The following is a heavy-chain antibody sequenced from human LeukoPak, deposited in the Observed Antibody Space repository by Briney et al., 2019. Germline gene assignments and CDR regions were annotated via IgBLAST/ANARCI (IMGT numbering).Heavy chain of an antibody. Sequence: SETLSLTCTVSGGSISSYYWSWIRQTPGKGLEWIGYIYYSGSTNYNPSLKSRVTISVDTSKNQFCLKLSSVTAADTAVYYCARARLGELSLYLPFFDYWGQGTLVTVSS. CDR1: GGSISSYY. D-gene: IGHD3-16*02. J-gene: IGHJ4*02. CDR2: IYYSGST. V-gene: IGHV4-59*01. CDR3: ARARLGELSLYLPFFDY.